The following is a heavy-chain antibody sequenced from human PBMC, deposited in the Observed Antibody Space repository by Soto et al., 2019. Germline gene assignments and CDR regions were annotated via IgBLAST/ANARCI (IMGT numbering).Heavy chain of an antibody. V-gene: IGHV1-18*01. CDR3: ASYHLNSYYYGMDV. CDR1: GYTFTSYG. J-gene: IGHJ6*02. Sequence: QVQLVQSGAAVKKPGASVKVSCKASGYTFTSYGFSWVRQAPGQGLEWMGWISAYNGNTNYAQKLQARVTMTTETSTSTAYMELRSLRSDDTAVYYCASYHLNSYYYGMDVWGQGTTVTVSS. CDR2: ISAYNGNT.